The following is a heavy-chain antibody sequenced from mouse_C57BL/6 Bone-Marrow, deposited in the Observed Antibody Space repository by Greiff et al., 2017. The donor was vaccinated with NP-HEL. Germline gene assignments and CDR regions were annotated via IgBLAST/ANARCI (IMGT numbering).Heavy chain of an antibody. Sequence: QVQLQQPGTELVKPGASVKLSCKASGYTFTSYWMHWVKQRPGQGLEWIGNINPSNGGTNYNEKFKSKATLTVDKSSSTAYMQLSSLTSEDSAVDKCARGGAVYDDPYFDYWGQGTTLTVSS. CDR1: GYTFTSYW. CDR2: INPSNGGT. J-gene: IGHJ2*01. V-gene: IGHV1-53*01. CDR3: ARGGAVYDDPYFDY. D-gene: IGHD2-3*01.